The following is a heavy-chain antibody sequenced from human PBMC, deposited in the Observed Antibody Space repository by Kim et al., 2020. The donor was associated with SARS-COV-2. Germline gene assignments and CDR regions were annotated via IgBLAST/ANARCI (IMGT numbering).Heavy chain of an antibody. J-gene: IGHJ4*02. CDR1: GGSFSGYY. D-gene: IGHD6-19*01. V-gene: IGHV4-34*01. CDR3: AIPLAYPHDQWLGY. Sequence: SETLSLTCAVYGGSFSGYYWSWIRQPPGKGLEWIGEINHSGSTNYNPSLKSRVTISVDTSKNQFSLKLSSVTAADTAVYYCAIPLAYPHDQWLGYWGQGT. CDR2: INHSGST.